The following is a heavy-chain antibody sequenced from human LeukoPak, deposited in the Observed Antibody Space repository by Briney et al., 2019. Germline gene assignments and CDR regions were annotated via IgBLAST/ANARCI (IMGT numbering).Heavy chain of an antibody. J-gene: IGHJ4*02. D-gene: IGHD1-26*01. CDR2: IYYSGST. CDR3: ARVMGTTSSVFDY. V-gene: IGHV4-59*01. Sequence: SETLSLTCTVSGGSISSYYWSWIRQPPGKGLEWIGYIYYSGSTNYNPSLTSRVTISVDTSKNQFSLKLSSVTAADTAVYYCARVMGTTSSVFDYWGQGVQVTVSS. CDR1: GGSISSYY.